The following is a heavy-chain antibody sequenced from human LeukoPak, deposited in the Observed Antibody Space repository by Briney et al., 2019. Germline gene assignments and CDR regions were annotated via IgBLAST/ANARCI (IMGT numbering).Heavy chain of an antibody. CDR1: GFTFSSYS. CDR2: ISSSSSYI. D-gene: IGHD6-19*01. CDR3: AKDASSEKYSVAGLFDY. J-gene: IGHJ4*02. V-gene: IGHV3-21*04. Sequence: GGSLRLSCAASGFTFSSYSMNWVRQAPGKGLEWVSSISSSSSYIYYADSVKGRFTISRDNAKNSLYLQMNSLRAEDTALYYCAKDASSEKYSVAGLFDYWGQGTLVTVSS.